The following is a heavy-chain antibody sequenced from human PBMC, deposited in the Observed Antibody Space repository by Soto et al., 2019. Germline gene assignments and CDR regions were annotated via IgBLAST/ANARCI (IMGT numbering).Heavy chain of an antibody. J-gene: IGHJ4*02. CDR1: GGSVSSGSYY. CDR2: IYYSGST. V-gene: IGHV4-61*01. CDR3: ARDYYDSSGYIYFDY. Sequence: SETLSLTCTVSGGSVSSGSYYWSWIRQPTGKGLEWLGYIYYSGSTNYNPSLKSRVTIAVDTSKNLSSLKLSSVTAADTVVYYCARDYYDSSGYIYFDYWGQGTLVTVSS. D-gene: IGHD3-22*01.